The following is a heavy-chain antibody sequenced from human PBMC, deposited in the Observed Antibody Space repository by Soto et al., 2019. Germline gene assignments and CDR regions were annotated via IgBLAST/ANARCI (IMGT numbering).Heavy chain of an antibody. Sequence: EVQLVESGGGLIQPGGSLRLSCAASGFTVSSNYMSWVRQAPGKGLEWVSVIYSGGSTYYADSVKGRFTISRDNSKNTLYLQMNSLRAEDTAVYYCARGAASIIRGDYGMDVWGQGTTVTVSS. D-gene: IGHD3-10*01. CDR2: IYSGGST. V-gene: IGHV3-53*01. CDR3: ARGAASIIRGDYGMDV. J-gene: IGHJ6*02. CDR1: GFTVSSNY.